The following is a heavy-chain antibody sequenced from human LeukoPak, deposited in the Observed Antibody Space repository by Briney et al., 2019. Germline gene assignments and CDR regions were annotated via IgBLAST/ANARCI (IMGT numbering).Heavy chain of an antibody. D-gene: IGHD2-21*01. CDR2: INPNSGGT. J-gene: IGHJ5*02. Sequence: ASVKVSCKASGYTFTGYYMHWVRQAPGQGLEWMGWINPNSGGTNYAQKFQGRVTMTRDTSISTAYMELSRLRSDDTAVYYCARTPLQKYNWFDPWGQGTLVTVSS. CDR3: ARTPLQKYNWFDP. CDR1: GYTFTGYY. V-gene: IGHV1-2*02.